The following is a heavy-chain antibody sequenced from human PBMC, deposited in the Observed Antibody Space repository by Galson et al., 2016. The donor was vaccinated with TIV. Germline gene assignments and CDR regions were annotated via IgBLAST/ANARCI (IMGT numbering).Heavy chain of an antibody. CDR3: ARGFNYGFDFYYGMDV. CDR2: INPYGDDT. D-gene: IGHD5-18*01. J-gene: IGHJ6*02. Sequence: SVKVSCKASGYPFSAYYIHWVRQAPGQGLEWMGWINPYGDDTNYEQRFQGRVSMTSDTSINTAYMELSSLRSDDTGIFFCARGFNYGFDFYYGMDVWGQGTTVTVSS. CDR1: GYPFSAYY. V-gene: IGHV1-2*02.